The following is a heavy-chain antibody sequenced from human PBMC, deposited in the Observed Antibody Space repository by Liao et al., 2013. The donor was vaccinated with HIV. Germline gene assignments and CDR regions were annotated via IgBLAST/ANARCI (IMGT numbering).Heavy chain of an antibody. Sequence: QVQLQESGPGLVKPSQTLSLTCTVSGGSISSGSYYWSWIRQPAGKGLEWIGRIYTSGSTNYNPSLKSRVTISVDTSKNQFSLKLSSVTAADTAVYYCARGDYVWGRTGYFDLWGRGTLVTVSS. D-gene: IGHD3-16*01. CDR3: ARGDYVWGRTGYFDL. CDR2: IYTSGST. J-gene: IGHJ2*01. V-gene: IGHV4-61*02. CDR1: GGSISSGSYY.